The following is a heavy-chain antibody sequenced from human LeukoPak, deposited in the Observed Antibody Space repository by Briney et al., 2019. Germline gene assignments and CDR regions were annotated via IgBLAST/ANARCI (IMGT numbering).Heavy chain of an antibody. CDR1: GFTFSTYW. V-gene: IGHV3-7*01. CDR2: IKEDESGK. J-gene: IGHJ6*03. Sequence: PGGSLRLSCAASGFTFSTYWMSWVRQAPGKGLEWVANIKEDESGKYYVGSVKGRFTISRDNAKNSLYIQLNSLTGEDTGVYYCARVAVIYQYYMNVWGRGTMVTVSS. D-gene: IGHD5-12*01. CDR3: ARVAVIYQYYMNV.